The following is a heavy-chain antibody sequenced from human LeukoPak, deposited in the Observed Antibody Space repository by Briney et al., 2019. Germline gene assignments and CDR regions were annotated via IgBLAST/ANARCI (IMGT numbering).Heavy chain of an antibody. D-gene: IGHD3-3*01. J-gene: IGHJ4*02. CDR2: IYYSGST. Sequence: PSETLSLTCTVSGGSISSYYWSWIRQPPGKGLEWIGYIYYSGSTNYNPSLKSRVTISVDTSKNQFSLKLSSVTAADTAVYYCARGQSPHITIFGVAMYYFDYWGQGTLVTVSS. CDR3: ARGQSPHITIFGVAMYYFDY. CDR1: GGSISSYY. V-gene: IGHV4-59*01.